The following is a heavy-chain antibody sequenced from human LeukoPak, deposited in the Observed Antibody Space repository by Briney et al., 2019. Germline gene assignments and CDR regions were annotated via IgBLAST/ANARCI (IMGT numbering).Heavy chain of an antibody. D-gene: IGHD4-23*01. CDR1: GFTFSSYT. CDR3: ARASYGGNSNAFDI. Sequence: GGSLRLSCAASGFTFSSYTMNWVRQAPGKGLEWVSIISSGSSYIHYADSVKGRFTISRDNAKNSLYLQMNSLRAEDTAVYYCARASYGGNSNAFDIWGQGTMVTVSS. J-gene: IGHJ3*02. V-gene: IGHV3-21*01. CDR2: ISSGSSYI.